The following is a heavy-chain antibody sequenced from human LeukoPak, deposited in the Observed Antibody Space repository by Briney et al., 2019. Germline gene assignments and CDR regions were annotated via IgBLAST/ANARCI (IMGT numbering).Heavy chain of an antibody. J-gene: IGHJ6*02. CDR3: AKSAGDYYGMDV. CDR2: ISYDGSNK. Sequence: PGRSLRLSCAASEFTFSSYGMHWVRQAPGKGLEWVAVISYDGSNKYYADSVKGRFTISRDNSKNTLYLQMNSLRAEDTAVYYCAKSAGDYYGMDVWGQGTTVTVSS. CDR1: EFTFSSYG. V-gene: IGHV3-30*18.